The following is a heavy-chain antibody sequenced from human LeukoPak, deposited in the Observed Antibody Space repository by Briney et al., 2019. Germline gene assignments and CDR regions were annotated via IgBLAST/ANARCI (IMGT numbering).Heavy chain of an antibody. J-gene: IGHJ4*02. CDR3: AGGYSGYDYDFDY. CDR2: IDGSGSS. V-gene: IGHV4-38-2*02. Sequence: PSETLSLTCTVSGYSISSGYLWGWIRQPPGKGLEWIGSIDGSGSSYYNPSLKSRVTISVDTSKNQFSLKLSSVTAADTAVYYCAGGYSGYDYDFDYWGQGTLVTVSS. CDR1: GYSISSGYL. D-gene: IGHD5-12*01.